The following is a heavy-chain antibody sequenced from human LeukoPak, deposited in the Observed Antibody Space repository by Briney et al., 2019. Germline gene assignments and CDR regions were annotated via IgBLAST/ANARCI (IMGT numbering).Heavy chain of an antibody. CDR1: GFTFSSYW. CDR2: IKQDVSEK. D-gene: IGHD3-10*01. Sequence: PGGSMRLACAASGFTFSSYWMSWVRQAPGKGLEWVANIKQDVSEKYYVDSVKVRFTISRHNAKTSLYLQMNSLRAEDTAVYYCARDWSGSGSYWGQGTLVTVSS. J-gene: IGHJ4*02. CDR3: ARDWSGSGSY. V-gene: IGHV3-7*01.